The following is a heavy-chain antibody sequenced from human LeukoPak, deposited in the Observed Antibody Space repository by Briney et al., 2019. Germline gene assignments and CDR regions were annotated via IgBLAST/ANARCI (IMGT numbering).Heavy chain of an antibody. CDR2: ISWNSGTI. Sequence: GGSLRLSCAASGFTFDDYAMHWVRQAPGKGLEWVSGISWNSGTIDYAVSVKGRLTISRDNAKNSLYLQMNSLRAEDTALYYCAKDATYSSGWTDYWGQGILVTVSS. J-gene: IGHJ4*02. CDR3: AKDATYSSGWTDY. CDR1: GFTFDDYA. D-gene: IGHD6-19*01. V-gene: IGHV3-9*01.